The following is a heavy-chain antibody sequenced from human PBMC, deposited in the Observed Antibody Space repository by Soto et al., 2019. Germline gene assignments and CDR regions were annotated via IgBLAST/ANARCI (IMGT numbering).Heavy chain of an antibody. J-gene: IGHJ6*02. CDR1: GGTFSSYA. CDR3: ARAGGLKQWLVTQYYYYYYGMDV. D-gene: IGHD6-19*01. V-gene: IGHV1-69*13. CDR2: IIPIFGTA. Sequence: EASVKVSCKASGGTFSSYAISWVRQAPGQGLEWMGGIIPIFGTANYAQKFKGRVTITADESTSTAYMELSRLRSEDTAVYYCARAGGLKQWLVTQYYYYYYGMDVWGQGTTVTGSS.